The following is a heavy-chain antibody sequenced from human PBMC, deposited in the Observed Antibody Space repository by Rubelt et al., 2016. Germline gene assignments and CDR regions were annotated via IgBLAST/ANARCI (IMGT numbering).Heavy chain of an antibody. V-gene: IGHV3-30*04. CDR3: ARVGDSSSWYLRFYGMDV. Sequence: VRQAPGKGLEWVAVIWSDGSNKYYADSVKGRFTISRDNSKNTLYLQMNSLRAEDTAVYYCARVGDSSSWYLRFYGMDVWGQGTTVTVSS. D-gene: IGHD6-13*01. J-gene: IGHJ6*02. CDR2: IWSDGSNK.